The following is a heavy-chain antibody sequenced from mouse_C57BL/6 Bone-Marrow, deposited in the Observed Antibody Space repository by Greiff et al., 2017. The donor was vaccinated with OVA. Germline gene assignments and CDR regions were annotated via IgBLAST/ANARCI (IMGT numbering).Heavy chain of an antibody. V-gene: IGHV5-16*01. CDR3: ARFCYGNYEGWYFDV. CDR1: GFTFSDYY. CDR2: INYDGSST. D-gene: IGHD2-1*01. J-gene: IGHJ1*03. Sequence: EVMLVESEGGLVQPGSSMKLSCTASGFTFSDYYMAWVRQVPEKGLEWVANINYDGSSTYYLDSLKSRFIMSRDNAKNILYLQMSSLKSEDTATYYCARFCYGNYEGWYFDVWGTGTTVTVSS.